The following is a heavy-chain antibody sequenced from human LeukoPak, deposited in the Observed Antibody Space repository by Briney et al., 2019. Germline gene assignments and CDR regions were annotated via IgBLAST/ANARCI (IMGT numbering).Heavy chain of an antibody. CDR1: GYTFSGFG. V-gene: IGHV1-18*01. D-gene: IGHD2-2*01. J-gene: IGHJ4*02. CDR3: AREIPYPDCTSSGCYGPWDY. Sequence: ASVKVSCKASGYTFSGFGISWVRQAPGQGLEWAGWISANNGNTNYAQKLQGRVTMTTDTSTSTAYMELRSLRSDDTAVYYCAREIPYPDCTSSGCYGPWDYWGQGTLVTVSS. CDR2: ISANNGNT.